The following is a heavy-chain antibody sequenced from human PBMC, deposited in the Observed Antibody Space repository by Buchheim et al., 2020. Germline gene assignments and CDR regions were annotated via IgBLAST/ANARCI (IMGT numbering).Heavy chain of an antibody. CDR1: GYIFTSYS. J-gene: IGHJ4*02. CDR3: TRGVLRALPADLDN. CDR2: INTGNANT. D-gene: IGHD1-26*01. Sequence: QVQLVQSGTEVQKPGASVKVSCTASGYIFTSYSIHWVRQAPGQRLEWMGWINTGNANTKYSQKFQARVTLTRDKSERTAYMELGSRTSEDTAVYFCTRGVLRALPADLDNGGQGT. V-gene: IGHV1-3*04.